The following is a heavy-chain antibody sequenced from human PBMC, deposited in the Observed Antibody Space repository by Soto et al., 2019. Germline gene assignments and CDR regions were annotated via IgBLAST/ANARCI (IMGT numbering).Heavy chain of an antibody. CDR2: ISSSGSTI. CDR3: ARASVYYDSSFDY. J-gene: IGHJ4*02. CDR1: GFTFSSYE. V-gene: IGHV3-48*03. Sequence: PGVSLSLSCAASGFTFSSYEMNWVRQAPGKGLEWVSYISSSGSTIYYADSVKGRFTISRDNAKNSLYLQMNSLRAEDTAVYYCARASVYYDSSFDYWGQGTLVTVSS. D-gene: IGHD3-22*01.